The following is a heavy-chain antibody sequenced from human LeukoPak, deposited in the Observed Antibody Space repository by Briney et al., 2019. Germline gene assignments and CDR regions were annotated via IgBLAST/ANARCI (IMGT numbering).Heavy chain of an antibody. CDR1: GGSISSTTDY. CDR3: ARDPVGATDYFDY. J-gene: IGHJ4*02. D-gene: IGHD1-26*01. Sequence: PSETLSLICTVSGGSISSTTDYWGWIHQPPGQGLEWIGSIYSGGSTYYNPSLKSRVALSVDTSKNQFSLKLSSVTAADTAVYYCARDPVGATDYFDYWGQGTLVTVSS. V-gene: IGHV4-39*07. CDR2: IYSGGST.